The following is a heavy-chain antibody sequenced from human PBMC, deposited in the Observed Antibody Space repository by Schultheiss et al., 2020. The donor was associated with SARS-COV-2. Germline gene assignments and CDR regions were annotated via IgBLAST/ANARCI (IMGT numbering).Heavy chain of an antibody. Sequence: GESLKISCKGSGYSFTSYWIGWVRQLPGKGLEWMGIIYPGDSDTRYSPSFQGQVTISADKSISTAYLQWSSLKASDTAMYYCARWQIAARGWFDPWGQGTLVTVSS. CDR2: IYPGDSDT. CDR3: ARWQIAARGWFDP. J-gene: IGHJ5*02. V-gene: IGHV5-51*01. D-gene: IGHD6-13*01. CDR1: GYSFTSYW.